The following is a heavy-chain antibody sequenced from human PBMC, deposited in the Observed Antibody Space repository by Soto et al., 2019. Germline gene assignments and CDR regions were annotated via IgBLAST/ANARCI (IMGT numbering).Heavy chain of an antibody. CDR2: ISYDGSNK. J-gene: IGHJ6*02. CDR1: GFTFSSYG. CDR3: AKVRLRSLDGYYYYYGMDV. V-gene: IGHV3-30*18. Sequence: QPGGSLRLSCAASGFTFSSYGMHWVRQAPGKGLEWVAVISYDGSNKYYADSVKGRFTISRDNSKNTLYLQMNSLRAEDTAVYYCAKVRLRSLDGYYYYYGMDVWGQGTTVTVSS. D-gene: IGHD2-15*01.